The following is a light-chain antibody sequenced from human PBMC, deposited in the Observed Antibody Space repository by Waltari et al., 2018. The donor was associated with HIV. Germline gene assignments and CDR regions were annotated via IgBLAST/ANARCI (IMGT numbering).Light chain of an antibody. J-gene: IGLJ2*01. CDR3: AAWDDSLNGHVV. CDR2: SNN. CDR1: SSNIGSNT. V-gene: IGLV1-44*01. Sequence: QSVLTQPPSASGTPGQRVTISCSGSSSNIGSNTVNWYQQLPGTAPKLLIYSNNQPPSGFPDRFSGSKSGTSASLAISGLQSEDEADYYCAAWDDSLNGHVVFGGGTKLTVL.